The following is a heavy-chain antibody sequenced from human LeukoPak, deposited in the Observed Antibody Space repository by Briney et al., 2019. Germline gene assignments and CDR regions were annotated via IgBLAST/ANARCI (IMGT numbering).Heavy chain of an antibody. D-gene: IGHD6-13*01. Sequence: SETLSLTCAVSGDSISSRNYYWGWIRQPPGKGLEWIGSNFYTGSTYYHPSLKTRVTISVDTSKNQFSLQLSSVTAADTSLYYCARHVLAAPDSPFGYWGQGTLVTVSS. J-gene: IGHJ4*02. CDR1: GDSISSRNYY. CDR2: NFYTGST. CDR3: ARHVLAAPDSPFGY. V-gene: IGHV4-39*01.